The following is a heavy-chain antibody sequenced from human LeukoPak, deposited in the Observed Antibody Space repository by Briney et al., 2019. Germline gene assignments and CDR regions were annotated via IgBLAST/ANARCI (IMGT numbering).Heavy chain of an antibody. J-gene: IGHJ5*02. D-gene: IGHD3-22*01. V-gene: IGHV1-69*05. CDR1: GGTFSSYA. CDR3: ARHNAHDSSGYYYYSVRFDP. Sequence: SVKVSCKASGGTFSSYAISWVRQAPGQGLEWMGGIIPIFGTANYAQKFQGRVTITTDESTSTAYMELSSLRSEDTAVYYCARHNAHDSSGYYYYSVRFDPWGQGTLVAVSS. CDR2: IIPIFGTA.